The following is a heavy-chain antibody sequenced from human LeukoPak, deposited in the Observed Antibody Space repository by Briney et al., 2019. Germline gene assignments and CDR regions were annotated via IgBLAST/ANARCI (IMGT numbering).Heavy chain of an antibody. J-gene: IGHJ6*03. CDR3: TRTFGYYYFYMDV. CDR2: IRTEAYDGAT. V-gene: IGHV3-49*04. Sequence: GGSLRLSCAASGFTFGDYAMSWVRQAPGKGLEWVGFIRTEAYDGATDYGASAKGRFTISRDDSKNIAYLQMNSLNTEDTAVYYCTRTFGYYYFYMDVWGKGTTVIVSS. D-gene: IGHD3-16*01. CDR1: GFTFGDYA.